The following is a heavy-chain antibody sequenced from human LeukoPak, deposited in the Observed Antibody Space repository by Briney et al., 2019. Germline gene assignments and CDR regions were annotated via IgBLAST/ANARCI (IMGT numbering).Heavy chain of an antibody. D-gene: IGHD3-22*01. J-gene: IGHJ4*02. CDR3: VRDNSRGQSLGVIY. CDR2: INADSSTI. V-gene: IGHV3-48*01. CDR1: GFSFSTHN. Sequence: AGSLTLSCAASGFSFSTHNMNWVRQAPPTGQQWISYINADSSTIQYADSVRGRFTTSRDNAKNSLYLQMNSLRAEDTAVYYCVRDNSRGQSLGVIYWGQGSLVTVSS.